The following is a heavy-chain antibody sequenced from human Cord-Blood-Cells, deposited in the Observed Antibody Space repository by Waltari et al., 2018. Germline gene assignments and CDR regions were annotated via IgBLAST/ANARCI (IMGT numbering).Heavy chain of an antibody. CDR2: IIPIFGTA. D-gene: IGHD7-27*01. CDR3: ARSPTGDNLGGADY. CDR1: GGTFSSYA. J-gene: IGHJ4*02. Sequence: QVQLVQSGAEVKTPGSSVKVSCKASGGTFSSYAISWVRQAPGQGLEWMGGIIPIFGTASYSQKFQGRVTITADESTSTAYMELSSLRSEDTAVYYCARSPTGDNLGGADYWGQGTLVTVSS. V-gene: IGHV1-69*01.